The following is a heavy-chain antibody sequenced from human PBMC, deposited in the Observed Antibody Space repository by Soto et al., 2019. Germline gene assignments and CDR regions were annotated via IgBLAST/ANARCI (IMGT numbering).Heavy chain of an antibody. CDR2: IYYSGST. Sequence: SETLSLTCTVSGGSISSCYWSWIRQPPGKGLEWIGYIYYSGSTNYSPSLKSRVTISVDTSKNQFSLKLSSVTAADTAVYYCARGVWNPYYYYYGMDVWGQGTTVTVSS. J-gene: IGHJ6*02. D-gene: IGHD1-1*01. V-gene: IGHV4-59*01. CDR3: ARGVWNPYYYYYGMDV. CDR1: GGSISSCY.